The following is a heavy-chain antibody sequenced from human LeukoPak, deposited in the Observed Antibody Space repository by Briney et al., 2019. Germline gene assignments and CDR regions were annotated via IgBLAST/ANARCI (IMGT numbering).Heavy chain of an antibody. CDR1: GGSISSYY. V-gene: IGHV4-4*07. CDR3: ARHEWRRWFGVNWFDP. CDR2: IYTSGST. D-gene: IGHD3-10*01. Sequence: PSETLSLTCTVSGGSISSYYWSWIRQPAGEGLEWIGRIYTSGSTNYNPSLQSRVTISVDTSKNQFSLKLSSVTAADTAVYYCARHEWRRWFGVNWFDPWGQGTLVTVSS. J-gene: IGHJ5*02.